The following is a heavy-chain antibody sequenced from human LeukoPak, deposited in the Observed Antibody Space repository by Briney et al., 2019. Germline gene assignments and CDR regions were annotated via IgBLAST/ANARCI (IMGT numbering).Heavy chain of an antibody. CDR3: ARMTTANWFDP. CDR2: IYDSGST. J-gene: IGHJ5*02. D-gene: IGHD1-14*01. CDR1: GGSIRSSYYY. Sequence: SETLSLTCTVSGGSIRSSYYYWGWIRQPPGKGLEWIGSIYDSGSTYYNPSLKSRVTISVDTSKNQFSLKLSSVTAADTAVYYCARMTTANWFDPWGQGILVTVSS. V-gene: IGHV4-39*01.